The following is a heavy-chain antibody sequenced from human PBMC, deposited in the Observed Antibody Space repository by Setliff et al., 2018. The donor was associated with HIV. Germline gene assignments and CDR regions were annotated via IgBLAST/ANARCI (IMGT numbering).Heavy chain of an antibody. D-gene: IGHD2-15*01. J-gene: IGHJ4*02. Sequence: SETLSLTCAVYGGSFSGYYWSWIRQAPGKGLEWIGEINHSGRTKYNPSLKSRVTLSVDTSKNQFSLKLTSVTAADTAFYYCARDVGRLDYFDYWGQGTLVTVSS. V-gene: IGHV4-34*01. CDR1: GGSFSGYY. CDR3: ARDVGRLDYFDY. CDR2: INHSGRT.